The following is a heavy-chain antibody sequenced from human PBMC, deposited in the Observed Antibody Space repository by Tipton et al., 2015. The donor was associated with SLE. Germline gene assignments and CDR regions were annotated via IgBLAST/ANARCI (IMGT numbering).Heavy chain of an antibody. D-gene: IGHD1-1*01. J-gene: IGHJ6*02. CDR1: GFTFSSYA. Sequence: SLRLYCAASGFTFSSYAMHWVRQAPGKGLEGVAVISYDGSNKYYADSVKGRFTISRDNSKNTLYLQMNSLRAEDTAVYYCARDLTGTGYYGMDVWGQGTTVTVSS. V-gene: IGHV3-30*04. CDR3: ARDLTGTGYYGMDV. CDR2: ISYDGSNK.